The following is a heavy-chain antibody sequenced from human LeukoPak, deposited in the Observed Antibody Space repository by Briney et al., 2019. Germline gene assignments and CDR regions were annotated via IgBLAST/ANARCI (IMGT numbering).Heavy chain of an antibody. CDR1: GGSISTYY. V-gene: IGHV4-59*01. D-gene: IGHD1-26*01. CDR2: IYYSGST. Sequence: SETLSLTCTVSGGSISTYYWSWVRQPPGKGLEWVGYIYYSGSTNYNPSLKSRVTISVETSKNQFSLRLSSVTAADTAVYYCARHSGTYYDFDYWGQGTLVTVSS. J-gene: IGHJ4*02. CDR3: ARHSGTYYDFDY.